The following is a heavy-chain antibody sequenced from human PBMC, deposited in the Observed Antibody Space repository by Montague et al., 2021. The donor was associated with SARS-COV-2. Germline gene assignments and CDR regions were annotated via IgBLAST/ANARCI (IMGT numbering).Heavy chain of an antibody. CDR2: INHGGST. Sequence: SETLSLTCAVHGTSFSGYYWNWIRQPPGKGLEWIGEINHGGSTKYSPSLKSRLTISADTSKNQFSLKLTSVAAADTAVYYCARLRDGVVPSPILGVRPYYSYYYMDFWGRGTTVTVSS. D-gene: IGHD2-15*01. V-gene: IGHV4-34*01. CDR1: GTSFSGYY. J-gene: IGHJ6*03. CDR3: ARLRDGVVPSPILGVRPYYSYYYMDF.